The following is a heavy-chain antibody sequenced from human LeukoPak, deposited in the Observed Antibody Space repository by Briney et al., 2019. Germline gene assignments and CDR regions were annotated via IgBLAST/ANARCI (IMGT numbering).Heavy chain of an antibody. J-gene: IGHJ4*02. D-gene: IGHD1-20*01. CDR2: INPNSGGT. V-gene: IGHV1-2*02. Sequence: GASVKVSCKASGYTFTGYYMHWLRQAPGQGLEWMGWINPNSGGTNYAQKFQGRVTMTRDTSISTAYMELSNLRSDDTAVYYCARDSNWNRDYWGQGTLVTVSS. CDR1: GYTFTGYY. CDR3: ARDSNWNRDY.